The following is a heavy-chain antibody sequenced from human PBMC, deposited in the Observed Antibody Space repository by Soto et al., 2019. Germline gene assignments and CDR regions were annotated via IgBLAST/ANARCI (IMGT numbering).Heavy chain of an antibody. Sequence: EVQLVESGGGVVQPGGSLRLSCTASGFTFNTHWMHWVRQAPGKGLVWVSAISGSGGSTYYADSVKGRFTISRDNSKNTLYLQMNSLRVEDTAVYYCAKDGNPIPYLTGYYRLGWFDPWGQGTLVTVSS. J-gene: IGHJ5*02. D-gene: IGHD3-9*01. V-gene: IGHV3-23*04. CDR1: GFTFNTHW. CDR3: AKDGNPIPYLTGYYRLGWFDP. CDR2: ISGSGGST.